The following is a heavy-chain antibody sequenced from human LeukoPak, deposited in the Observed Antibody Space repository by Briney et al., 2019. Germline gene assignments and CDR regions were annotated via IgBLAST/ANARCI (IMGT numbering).Heavy chain of an antibody. CDR1: GFTFDDYA. J-gene: IGHJ6*02. V-gene: IGHV3-9*01. D-gene: IGHD2-21*01. CDR2: ISWNSGSI. CDR3: ARLRYYAVDV. Sequence: QPGRSLRLSCAASGFTFDDYAMHWVRQAPGKGLEWVSGISWNSGSIGYADSVKGRFTISRDNAKNSLYLQMNSLRAEDTAVYFCARLRYYAVDVWGQGTTVIVSS.